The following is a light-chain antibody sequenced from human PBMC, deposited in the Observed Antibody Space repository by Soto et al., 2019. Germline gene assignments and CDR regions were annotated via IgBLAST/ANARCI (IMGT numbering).Light chain of an antibody. CDR3: QQYENSVMYT. V-gene: IGKV3-20*01. CDR2: DVS. J-gene: IGKJ2*01. Sequence: EIVLTQSPATLSLSPGERATRSCRASQSVRSSFFAWYQQKPGQAPRLLIYDVSIRATGIPDRFSGSGSGTDFTLTINRLEPEDFAVYYCQQYENSVMYTFGQGTKLEIK. CDR1: QSVRSSF.